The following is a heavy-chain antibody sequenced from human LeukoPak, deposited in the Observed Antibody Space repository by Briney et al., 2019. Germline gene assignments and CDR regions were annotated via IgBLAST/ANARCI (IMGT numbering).Heavy chain of an antibody. CDR1: GDSVSNNNVA. D-gene: IGHD3-10*01. V-gene: IGHV6-1*01. CDR3: ARVSSRVFDY. Sequence: SQTLSLTCAISGDSVSNNNVAWNWIRQSPSRGLEWLGRTYYRSKWYNDYAISVKSGITINPDTSMNQFSLQLNSVTPDDAAVYYCARVSSRVFDYWGQGTLVTVSS. CDR2: TYYRSKWYN. J-gene: IGHJ4*02.